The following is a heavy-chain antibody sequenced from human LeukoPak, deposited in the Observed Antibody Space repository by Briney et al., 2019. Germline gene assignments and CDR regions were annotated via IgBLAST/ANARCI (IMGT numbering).Heavy chain of an antibody. CDR2: VHPSGTT. V-gene: IGHV4-4*07. J-gene: IGHJ6*02. CDR3: ANYVSASGDYYGMDV. D-gene: IGHD3-10*01. CDR1: GGSISDYY. Sequence: SETLSLTCTVSGGSISDYYWTWIRQPAGKGLEWIGRVHPSGTTNYNPSLKSRVTMSVDTSKNQFSLKLSSVTAADTAVYYCANYVSASGDYYGMDVWGQGTTVTVSS.